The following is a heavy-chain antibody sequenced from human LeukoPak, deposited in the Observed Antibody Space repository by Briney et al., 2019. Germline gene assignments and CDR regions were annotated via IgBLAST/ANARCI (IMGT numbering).Heavy chain of an antibody. V-gene: IGHV3-33*06. CDR3: AKSKRNDYSYFDY. CDR2: IWYDGSNK. Sequence: GSLRLSCAASGFTFSSYGMHWVRQAPGKGLEWVAVIWYDGSNKYYADSVKGRFTISRDNSKNTLYLQMNSLRAEDTAVYYCAKSKRNDYSYFDYWGQGTLVTVSS. CDR1: GFTFSSYG. D-gene: IGHD4-11*01. J-gene: IGHJ4*02.